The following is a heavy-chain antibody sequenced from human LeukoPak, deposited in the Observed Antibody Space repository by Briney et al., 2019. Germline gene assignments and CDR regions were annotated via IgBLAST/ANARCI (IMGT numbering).Heavy chain of an antibody. V-gene: IGHV4-34*01. D-gene: IGHD3-3*01. CDR2: INHSGST. CDR3: AREGAYDLWSGYYYY. CDR1: GGSFSGYY. Sequence: SETLSLTCAVYGGSFSGYYWSWIRQPPGKGLEWIGEINHSGSTNYNPSLKSRVTISVDTSKNQFSLKLSSVTAADTAVYYCAREGAYDLWSGYYYYWGQGTLVTVSS. J-gene: IGHJ4*02.